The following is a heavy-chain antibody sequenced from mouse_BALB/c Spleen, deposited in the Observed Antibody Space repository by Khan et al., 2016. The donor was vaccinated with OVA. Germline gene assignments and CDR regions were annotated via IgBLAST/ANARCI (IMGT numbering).Heavy chain of an antibody. V-gene: IGHV1-7*01. CDR2: INPSTGYS. CDR1: GYTFTSYW. CDR3: ANYGSSSAWFAY. D-gene: IGHD1-1*01. Sequence: QVQLQQSGAELAKPGASVKMSCKASGYTFTSYWMHWVKQRPGQGLEWIGYINPSTGYSEYNQKFKDKATLTADKSSSTAYMQLSSLTSDDSAVYYCANYGSSSAWFAYWGQGTLVTVSA. J-gene: IGHJ3*01.